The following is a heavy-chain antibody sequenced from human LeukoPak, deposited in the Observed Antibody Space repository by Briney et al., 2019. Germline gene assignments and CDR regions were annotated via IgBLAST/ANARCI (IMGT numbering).Heavy chain of an antibody. CDR2: ISSSSSYI. V-gene: IGHV3-21*01. J-gene: IGHJ4*02. CDR1: GFTFSSYS. D-gene: IGHD3-22*01. Sequence: GGSLRLSCAASGFTFSSYSMNWVRQARGKGLEWVSSISSSSSYIYYADSVKGRFTISRDNAKNSLYLQMNSLRAEDTAVYYCTRDYYDSSGYYYGWDYWGQGTLVTVSS. CDR3: TRDYYDSSGYYYGWDY.